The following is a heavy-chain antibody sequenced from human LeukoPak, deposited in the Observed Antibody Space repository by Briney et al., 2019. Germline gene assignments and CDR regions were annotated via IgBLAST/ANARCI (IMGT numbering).Heavy chain of an antibody. Sequence: SETLSLTCAVSGGSISSGGYSWSWIRQPPGKGLEWIGYIYHSGSTYYNPSLKSRVTISVDRSKNQFSLKLSSVTAADTAVYYCARDRGSNCSGGSCYSDYAFDIWGQGTMVTVSS. D-gene: IGHD2-15*01. V-gene: IGHV4-30-2*01. CDR1: GGSISSGGYS. CDR2: IYHSGST. J-gene: IGHJ3*02. CDR3: ARDRGSNCSGGSCYSDYAFDI.